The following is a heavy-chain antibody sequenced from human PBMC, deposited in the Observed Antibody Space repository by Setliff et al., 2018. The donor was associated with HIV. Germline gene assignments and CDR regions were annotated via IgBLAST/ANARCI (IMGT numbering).Heavy chain of an antibody. D-gene: IGHD3-3*01. CDR3: ARSKTFYDFWGGYYTHGAFKI. CDR1: SGSITSRTYY. V-gene: IGHV4-39*01. CDR2: IFYSGIT. Sequence: SETLFLTCTVSSGSITSRTYYWGWIRQPPGKGLEWIGSIFYSGITYYNPSLKSRVSISVDTSKNQFSLNLTSVTAADTAVYYCARSKTFYDFWGGYYTHGAFKIWGLGTMVTVSS. J-gene: IGHJ3*02.